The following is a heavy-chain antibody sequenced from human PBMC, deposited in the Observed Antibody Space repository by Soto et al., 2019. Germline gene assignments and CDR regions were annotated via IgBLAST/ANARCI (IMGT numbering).Heavy chain of an antibody. Sequence: QVHLVESGGGVVHPGSSLRLSCAASGLTFNSYAMHWVRQAPGKGLEWVALISYDGSNKFYRDSVKGRFTISRDNSKTAVYLQRNSLRPEDTALYYCATDGDENWILEDGSYYYGMAVWGRGTTVIVSS. CDR3: ATDGDENWILEDGSYYYGMAV. CDR1: GLTFNSYA. D-gene: IGHD3-10*01. V-gene: IGHV3-30*03. J-gene: IGHJ6*02. CDR2: ISYDGSNK.